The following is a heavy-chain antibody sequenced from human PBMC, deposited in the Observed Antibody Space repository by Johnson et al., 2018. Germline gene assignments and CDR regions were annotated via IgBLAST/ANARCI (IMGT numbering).Heavy chain of an antibody. Sequence: VQLVQSGGGLVQPGGSLRLSCAASGFTFSSYAMSWVRQAPGKGLEWVSYISSSGSTIYYADSVKGRFTISRDNAKNSLYLQMKSRRAEDTAGYYGARETSVVVAATSYYYYYMDVWGKGTTVTVSS. V-gene: IGHV3-48*04. CDR2: ISSSGSTI. CDR3: ARETSVVVAATSYYYYYMDV. J-gene: IGHJ6*03. D-gene: IGHD2-15*01. CDR1: GFTFSSYA.